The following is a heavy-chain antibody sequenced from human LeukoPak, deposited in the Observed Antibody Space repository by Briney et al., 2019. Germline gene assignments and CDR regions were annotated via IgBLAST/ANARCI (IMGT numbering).Heavy chain of an antibody. V-gene: IGHV3-21*01. CDR2: ISSSSSYI. Sequence: GGSLRLSCAASGFTFSSYEMNWVRQAPGKGLEWVSSISSSSSYIYYADSVKGRFTISRDNAKNSLYLQMNSLRAEDTAVYYCARDGTYYYDSSGYYSFDYWGQGTLVTVSS. J-gene: IGHJ4*02. CDR1: GFTFSSYE. D-gene: IGHD3-22*01. CDR3: ARDGTYYYDSSGYYSFDY.